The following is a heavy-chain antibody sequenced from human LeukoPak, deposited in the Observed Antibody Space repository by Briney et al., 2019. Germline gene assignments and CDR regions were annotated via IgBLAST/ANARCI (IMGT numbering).Heavy chain of an antibody. D-gene: IGHD6-19*01. Sequence: ASVKVSCKASGYTFTSYAMHWVRQAPGQRLEWMGWINAGNGNTKYSQKFQGRVTITRDTSASTAYMEVSSLRSEDTAVYYCARVSSGWYFHFDYWGQGTLVTVSS. V-gene: IGHV1-3*01. J-gene: IGHJ4*02. CDR2: INAGNGNT. CDR1: GYTFTSYA. CDR3: ARVSSGWYFHFDY.